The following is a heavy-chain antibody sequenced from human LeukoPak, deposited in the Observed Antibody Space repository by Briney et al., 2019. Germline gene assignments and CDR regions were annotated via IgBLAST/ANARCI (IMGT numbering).Heavy chain of an antibody. D-gene: IGHD2-8*01. V-gene: IGHV3-11*01. CDR3: AREQIVLMVYAISNGGFDY. J-gene: IGHJ4*02. Sequence: GGSLRLSCAASGFTFSDYYMSWIRQAPGKGLEWVSYISSSGSTIYYADSVKGRFTISRDNAKNSLYLQMNSLRAEDTAVYYCAREQIVLMVYAISNGGFDYWGQGTLVTVSS. CDR1: GFTFSDYY. CDR2: ISSSGSTI.